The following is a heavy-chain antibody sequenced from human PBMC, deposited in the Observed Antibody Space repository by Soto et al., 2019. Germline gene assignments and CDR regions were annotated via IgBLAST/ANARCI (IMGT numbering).Heavy chain of an antibody. V-gene: IGHV3-23*01. Sequence: EVHLWESGGDLVQPGGSLRVSCVGSGYTFSSRAMSWVRQAPGKGLEWVSGIDGGGTTDYADSVKGRFTISRDNSQDILYLQMNSLIAEDTAVYYCATLLVFSSGGSWYIHVADYWGQGTLVTVSS. CDR1: GYTFSSRA. CDR2: IDGGGTT. CDR3: ATLLVFSSGGSWYIHVADY. D-gene: IGHD2-8*02. J-gene: IGHJ4*02.